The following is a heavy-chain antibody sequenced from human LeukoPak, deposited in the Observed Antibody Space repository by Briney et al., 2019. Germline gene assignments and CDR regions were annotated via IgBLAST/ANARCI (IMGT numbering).Heavy chain of an antibody. CDR3: ARVFELGMNAVDI. CDR2: IYHTGIT. CDR1: GGSITNRNW. D-gene: IGHD7-27*01. J-gene: IGHJ3*02. Sequence: SGTMSLTCTISGGSITNRNWWSRVRQPPGKGLEWIGEIYHTGITKYSPSLKSRVTISVDKSKNQFSLNVTSVTAADTAIYYCARVFELGMNAVDIWGQGTMVTVSS. V-gene: IGHV4-4*02.